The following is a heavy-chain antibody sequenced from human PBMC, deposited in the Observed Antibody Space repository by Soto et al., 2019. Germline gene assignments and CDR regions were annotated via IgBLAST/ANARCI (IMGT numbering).Heavy chain of an antibody. J-gene: IGHJ4*02. V-gene: IGHV3-11*06. CDR1: GFTFSDYY. D-gene: IGHD5-18*01. CDR3: ARYIYGYVDY. Sequence: GGSLRLSCAASGFTFSDYYMSWIRQAPGKGLEWVSYISSTISYTHYADSVKGRFAISRDNAKNSLYLQMNSLRAEDTAVYYCARYIYGYVDYWGQGTLVTVSS. CDR2: ISSTISYT.